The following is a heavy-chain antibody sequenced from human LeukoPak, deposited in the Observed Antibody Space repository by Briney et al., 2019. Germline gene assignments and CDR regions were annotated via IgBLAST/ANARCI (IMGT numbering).Heavy chain of an antibody. J-gene: IGHJ5*01. CDR2: ISYDGSHK. Sequence: PGGSLRLSCAASGFTFSSYGMHWVRQAPGKGLEWVALISYDGSHKNYADSVKGRFTISRDNSKNTLYLQMNSLRAEDTAVYYCAKGGLPYYGSGSCDSWGQGILVTVSS. D-gene: IGHD3-10*01. V-gene: IGHV3-30*18. CDR3: AKGGLPYYGSGSCDS. CDR1: GFTFSSYG.